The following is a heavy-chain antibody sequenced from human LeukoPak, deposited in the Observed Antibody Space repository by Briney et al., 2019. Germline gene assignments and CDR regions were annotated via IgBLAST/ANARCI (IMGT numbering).Heavy chain of an antibody. V-gene: IGHV1-18*01. CDR3: ARDGCSGGSCYSQNPRIRAWVKENWFDP. Sequence: ASVKVSCKASGYTFTSYGISWVRQAPGQGLEWMGWISAYNGNTNYAQKLQGGVTMTTDTSTSTAYMELRSLRSDDTAVYYCARDGCSGGSCYSQNPRIRAWVKENWFDPWGQGTLVTVSS. CDR1: GYTFTSYG. D-gene: IGHD2-15*01. J-gene: IGHJ5*02. CDR2: ISAYNGNT.